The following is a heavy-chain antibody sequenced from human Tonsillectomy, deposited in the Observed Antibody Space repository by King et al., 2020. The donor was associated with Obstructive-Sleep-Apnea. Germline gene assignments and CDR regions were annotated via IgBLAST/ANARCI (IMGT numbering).Heavy chain of an antibody. J-gene: IGHJ6*02. Sequence: VTLKESGPALVKPTQTLTLTCTFSGFSLSTSGMCVSWLRQPPGKALEGLALIDWGDDKYYSTSLKTRLTISKDTSKNQVVLTMTNMDPVDTATYYFARTHYGSGKERVMDVWGQGTTVTVSS. V-gene: IGHV2-70*01. CDR2: IDWGDDK. CDR3: ARTHYGSGKERVMDV. CDR1: GFSLSTSGMC. D-gene: IGHD3-10*01.